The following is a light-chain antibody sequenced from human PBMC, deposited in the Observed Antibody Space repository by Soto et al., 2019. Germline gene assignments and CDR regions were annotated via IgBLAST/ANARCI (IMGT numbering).Light chain of an antibody. Sequence: QSVPTQPPSASGFPGQSVTISCTGASSDVGYYDYVSWYQQHPDKAPKLVIYEVTKRPSGVPDRVSASKSGNTASLTVSGLRAEDEADYYCSSYAGSNNFVFGSGTKVTVL. J-gene: IGLJ1*01. CDR1: SSDVGYYDY. CDR3: SSYAGSNNFV. V-gene: IGLV2-8*01. CDR2: EVT.